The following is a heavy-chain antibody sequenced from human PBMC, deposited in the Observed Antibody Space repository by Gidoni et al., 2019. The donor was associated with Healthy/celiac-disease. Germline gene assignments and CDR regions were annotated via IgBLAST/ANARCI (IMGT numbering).Heavy chain of an antibody. CDR1: GFTFGDYA. Sequence: EVKLVESGGGLVQPGRSLRLSCTASGFTFGDYAMSWFRQAPGKGLEWVGFIRSKAYGGTTEYAASVKGRFTILRDDSKSIAYLQMNSLKTEDTAVYYCTRGSYYYDSRFDYWGQGTLVTVSS. CDR2: IRSKAYGGTT. CDR3: TRGSYYYDSRFDY. V-gene: IGHV3-49*03. D-gene: IGHD3-22*01. J-gene: IGHJ4*02.